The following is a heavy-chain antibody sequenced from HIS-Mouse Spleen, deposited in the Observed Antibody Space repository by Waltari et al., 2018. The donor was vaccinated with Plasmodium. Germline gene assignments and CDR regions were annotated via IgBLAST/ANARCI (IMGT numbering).Heavy chain of an antibody. V-gene: IGHV2-70*15. D-gene: IGHD6-6*01. CDR1: GFSLSTSGMC. CDR3: ARTTYSSSSAKYYYYGMDV. Sequence: QVTLRESGPALVKPTQTLTLTCTFSGFSLSTSGMCVTWIRQPPGKALEWLARIDWDDDKYYSTSLKTRLTISKDTYNNQVVLTMTNMDPVDTATYYCARTTYSSSSAKYYYYGMDVWGQGTTVTVSS. J-gene: IGHJ6*02. CDR2: IDWDDDK.